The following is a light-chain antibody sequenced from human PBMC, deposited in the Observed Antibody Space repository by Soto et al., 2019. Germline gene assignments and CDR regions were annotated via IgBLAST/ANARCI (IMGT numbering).Light chain of an antibody. CDR3: QQYNSWSPWT. V-gene: IGKV3-15*01. CDR2: GAS. Sequence: EIVMTQSPATLSVSPGERATLSCRARQSISSNLAWYQHKPGQAPRLLIYGASTRATGIPARFSGSGSGTEFTLTNSSLQSEDFAVYYCQQYNSWSPWTFGQGTKVEIK. J-gene: IGKJ1*01. CDR1: QSISSN.